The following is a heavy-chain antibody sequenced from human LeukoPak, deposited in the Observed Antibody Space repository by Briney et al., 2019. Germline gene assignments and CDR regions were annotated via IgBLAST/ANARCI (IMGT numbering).Heavy chain of an antibody. D-gene: IGHD2-21*02. Sequence: PSETLSLTCTVSGGSISSYYWSWIRQPPGKELEWIGYIYYSGSTNYNPSLKSRVTISVDTSKNQFSLKLSSVTAADTAVHYCARGLGSSDWPLIDYWGQGTLVTVSS. CDR1: GGSISSYY. V-gene: IGHV4-59*01. J-gene: IGHJ4*02. CDR3: ARGLGSSDWPLIDY. CDR2: IYYSGST.